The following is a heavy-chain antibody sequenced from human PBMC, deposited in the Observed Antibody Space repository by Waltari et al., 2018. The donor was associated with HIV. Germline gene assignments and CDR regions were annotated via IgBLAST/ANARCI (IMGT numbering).Heavy chain of an antibody. V-gene: IGHV3-74*01. CDR3: ARGDYGGNLPVYFDY. D-gene: IGHD4-17*01. J-gene: IGHJ4*02. CDR2: MNSDGSST. CDR1: VSTFSSYW. Sequence: EVQLVVSGGGIAQPGGSLRFSWITSVSTFSSYWMPWVRQAPGKGRVWVSRMNSDGSSTSYADSVKGRFTISRDNAKNTLYLQMNSLRAEETAIYYCARGDYGGNLPVYFDYWGQGTLVAVSS.